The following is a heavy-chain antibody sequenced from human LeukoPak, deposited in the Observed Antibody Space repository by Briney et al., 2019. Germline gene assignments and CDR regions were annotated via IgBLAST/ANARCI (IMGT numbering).Heavy chain of an antibody. CDR3: ARALGYCSGGSCYSGFDY. D-gene: IGHD2-15*01. Sequence: SVKVSCKASGGTFSSYAISWVRQAPGQGLEWMGGIIPIFGTAYYAQKFQGRVTITTDESTSTAYMELSSLRSEDTAVYYCARALGYCSGGSCYSGFDYWGQGTLVTVSS. CDR2: IIPIFGTA. V-gene: IGHV1-69*05. CDR1: GGTFSSYA. J-gene: IGHJ4*02.